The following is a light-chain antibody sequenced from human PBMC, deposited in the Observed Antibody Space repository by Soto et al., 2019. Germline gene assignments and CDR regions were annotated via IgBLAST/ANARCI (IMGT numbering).Light chain of an antibody. Sequence: QAALTQPPSASGSPGQSVTISCTGTSSDIGGYNSVSWYQQHPGKAPKLIIYGVTHRPSGVSSRFSASKSAYTASLTISALQAEDEADYYCSSFTTTYFYVFGPGTKLTVL. V-gene: IGLV2-14*01. J-gene: IGLJ1*01. CDR1: SSDIGGYNS. CDR2: GVT. CDR3: SSFTTTYFYV.